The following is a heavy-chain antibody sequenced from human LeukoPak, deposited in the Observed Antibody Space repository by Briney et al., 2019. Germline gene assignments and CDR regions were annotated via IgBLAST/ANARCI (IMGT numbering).Heavy chain of an antibody. CDR1: GGSISSYY. V-gene: IGHV5-51*01. J-gene: IGHJ3*02. Sequence: ETLSLTCTASGGSISSYYWSWLRQPPGKGLEWMGIIYPGDSDTRNSPSFQGQVTISADKSINTAYLQWSSLTASDTAMYYCASQRQGAYYDSSGYPNDAFDIWGQGTMVTVSS. CDR2: IYPGDSDT. CDR3: ASQRQGAYYDSSGYPNDAFDI. D-gene: IGHD3-22*01.